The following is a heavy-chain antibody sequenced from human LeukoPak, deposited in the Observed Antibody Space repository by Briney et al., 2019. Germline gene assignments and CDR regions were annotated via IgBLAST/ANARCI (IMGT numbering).Heavy chain of an antibody. CDR3: AREVLSPPAHGWFDP. CDR2: INHSGST. D-gene: IGHD4/OR15-4a*01. V-gene: IGHV4-39*07. Sequence: SETLSLTCTVSGGSISSGDYYWSWIRQPPGKGLEWIGEINHSGSTNYNPSLKSRVTISVDTSKNQFSLKLSSVTAADTAVYYCAREVLSPPAHGWFDPWGQGTLVTVSS. CDR1: GGSISSGDYY. J-gene: IGHJ5*02.